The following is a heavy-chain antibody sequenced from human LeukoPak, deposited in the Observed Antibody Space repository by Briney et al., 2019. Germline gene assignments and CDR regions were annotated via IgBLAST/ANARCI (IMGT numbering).Heavy chain of an antibody. Sequence: QTGGSLRLSCAASGFTFSTYSMNWVRRAPGKGLEWVSYISSGSGTIYYADSVKGRFTISRDNVKNSLYLQMDCLRDEDTAVYYCARDNLSPYWYFDLWGRGTLVTVSS. CDR2: ISSGSGTI. CDR1: GFTFSTYS. V-gene: IGHV3-48*02. D-gene: IGHD1-14*01. J-gene: IGHJ2*01. CDR3: ARDNLSPYWYFDL.